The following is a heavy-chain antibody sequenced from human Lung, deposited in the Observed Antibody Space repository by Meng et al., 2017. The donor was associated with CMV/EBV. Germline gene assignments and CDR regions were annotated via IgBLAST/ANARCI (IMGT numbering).Heavy chain of an antibody. CDR3: VRGSGREWFDP. V-gene: IGHV3-7*04. CDR1: GFTFSNYW. Sequence: ESXKISCAASGFTFSNYWMSWVCQAPGKGLEWVASINQDGSEKHYMDSVKGRFTISRDNAKNALYLEMNSLRAEDTALYFCVRGSGREWFDPWGQGTLVTVSS. D-gene: IGHD2-15*01. J-gene: IGHJ5*02. CDR2: INQDGSEK.